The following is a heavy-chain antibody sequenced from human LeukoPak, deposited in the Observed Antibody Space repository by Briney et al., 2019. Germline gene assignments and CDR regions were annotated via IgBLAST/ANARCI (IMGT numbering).Heavy chain of an antibody. CDR2: INPSGGST. V-gene: IGHV1-46*01. Sequence: ASVTVSCKASGGTFSSYAISWVRQAPGQGLEWMGIINPSGGSTSYAQKFQGRVTMTRDMSTSTVYMELSSLRSEDTAVYYCAREKLLGGAVTTFFDYWGQGTLVTVSS. D-gene: IGHD4-11*01. CDR3: AREKLLGGAVTTFFDY. J-gene: IGHJ4*02. CDR1: GGTFSSYA.